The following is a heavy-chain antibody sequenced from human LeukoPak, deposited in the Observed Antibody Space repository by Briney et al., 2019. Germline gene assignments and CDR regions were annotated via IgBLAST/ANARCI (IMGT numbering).Heavy chain of an antibody. Sequence: GGSLRLSCAASGFTFSSYTMNWVRQAPGKGLEWVSVIYSGGSTYYADSVKGRFTISRDNSKNTLYLQMNSLRAEDTAVYYCARGAESDYWAQGTLVTVSS. J-gene: IGHJ4*02. CDR1: GFTFSSYT. CDR2: IYSGGST. V-gene: IGHV3-53*01. CDR3: ARGAESDY.